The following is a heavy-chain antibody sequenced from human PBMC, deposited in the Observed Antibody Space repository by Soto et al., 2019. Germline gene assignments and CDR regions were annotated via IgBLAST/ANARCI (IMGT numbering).Heavy chain of an antibody. V-gene: IGHV4-61*01. CDR1: GASVNSGNSH. D-gene: IGHD3-10*01. CDR2: IDHSGYT. CDR3: VRVGWGGDS. J-gene: IGHJ4*02. Sequence: LSLTCTVSGASVNSGNSHWSWIRQPPGKGLEWLGFIDHSGYTDYSPSLKGRVTMSVDTSNNQFSLKVTSVTAADTGIYYCVRVGWGGDSWGQGSRVTVSS.